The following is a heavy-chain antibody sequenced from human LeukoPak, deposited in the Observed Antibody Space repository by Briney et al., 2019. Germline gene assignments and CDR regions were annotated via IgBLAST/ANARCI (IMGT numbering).Heavy chain of an antibody. CDR2: IYYSGST. Sequence: SETLSLTCTVSGGSISSYYWSWIRQPPGKGLEWIGSIYYSGSTYYNPSLKSRVTISVDTSKNQFSLKLSSVTAADTAVYYCARDLLLEVVVTVFDYWGQGTLVTVSS. J-gene: IGHJ4*02. CDR3: ARDLLLEVVVTVFDY. V-gene: IGHV4-39*07. D-gene: IGHD2-21*02. CDR1: GGSISSYY.